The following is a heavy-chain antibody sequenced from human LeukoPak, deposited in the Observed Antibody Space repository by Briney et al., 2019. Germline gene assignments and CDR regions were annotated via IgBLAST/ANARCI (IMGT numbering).Heavy chain of an antibody. Sequence: GASVKVSCKASGGTFSSYAISWVRQAPGQGLEWMGWINTNTGNPTYAQGFTGRFVFSLDTSVSTAYLQISSLKAEDTAVYYCARGATVTPLCDFDYWGQGTLVTVSS. J-gene: IGHJ4*02. CDR2: INTNTGNP. CDR3: ARGATVTPLCDFDY. D-gene: IGHD4-17*01. V-gene: IGHV7-4-1*02. CDR1: GGTFSSYA.